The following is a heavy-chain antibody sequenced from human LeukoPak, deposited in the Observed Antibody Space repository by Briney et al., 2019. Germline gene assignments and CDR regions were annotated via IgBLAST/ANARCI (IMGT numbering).Heavy chain of an antibody. D-gene: IGHD5-18*01. CDR2: ISGSGGST. Sequence: PGGSLRLSCAASGFTFSSYAMSWVRQAPGKGLEWVSAISGSGGSTYYADSVKGRFTISRDNSKNTLYLQMNSLRAEDTAVYYCAKDRAYSYGRRNDGAFDIWGQGTMVTVSS. J-gene: IGHJ3*02. V-gene: IGHV3-23*01. CDR3: AKDRAYSYGRRNDGAFDI. CDR1: GFTFSSYA.